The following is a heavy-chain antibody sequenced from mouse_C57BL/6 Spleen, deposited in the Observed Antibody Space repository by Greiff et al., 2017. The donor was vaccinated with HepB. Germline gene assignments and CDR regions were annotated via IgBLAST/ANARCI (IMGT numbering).Heavy chain of an antibody. CDR3: ARWGDWFAY. CDR1: GYTFTNYW. Sequence: VQLQQSGAELVRPGPSVKMSCKASGYTFTNYWIGWAKQRPGHGLEWIGDIYPGGGYTNYNEKFKGKATLTVDTSSSTAYMQLSSLTSEDSAVYFCARWGDWFAYWGQGTLVTVSA. V-gene: IGHV1-63*01. CDR2: IYPGGGYT. J-gene: IGHJ3*01.